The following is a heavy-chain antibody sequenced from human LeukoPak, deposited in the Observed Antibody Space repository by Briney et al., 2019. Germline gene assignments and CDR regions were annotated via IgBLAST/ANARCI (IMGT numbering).Heavy chain of an antibody. CDR3: AKEGDYYDSSGYQGWFDP. CDR2: ISGSGGST. J-gene: IGHJ5*02. V-gene: IGHV3-23*01. Sequence: PGGSLRLSCAASGFTFSSYAMSWVRQAPGKGLEWVSAISGSGGSTYYADSVKGRFTISRDNSKNTLYLQMNSLRAEDTAVYYCAKEGDYYDSSGYQGWFDPWGQGTLVTVSS. D-gene: IGHD3-22*01. CDR1: GFTFSSYA.